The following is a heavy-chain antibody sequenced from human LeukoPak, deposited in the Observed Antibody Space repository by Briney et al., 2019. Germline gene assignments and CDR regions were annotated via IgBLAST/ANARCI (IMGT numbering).Heavy chain of an antibody. D-gene: IGHD1-26*01. CDR2: ISYDGSNK. CDR1: GFTFSSYG. Sequence: GGSLRLSCAASGFTFSSYGMHWVRQAPGKGLEWVAVISYDGSNKYYADSVKGRFTTSRDNSKNTLYLQMNSLRAEDTAVYYCAKDFRWELHPPTDFDYWGQGTLVTVSS. CDR3: AKDFRWELHPPTDFDY. J-gene: IGHJ4*02. V-gene: IGHV3-30*18.